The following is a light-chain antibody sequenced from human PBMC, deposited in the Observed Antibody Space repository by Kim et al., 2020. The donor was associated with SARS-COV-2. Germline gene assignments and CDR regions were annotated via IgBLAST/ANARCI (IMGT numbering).Light chain of an antibody. J-gene: IGKJ1*01. CDR3: QQYYAIPWT. Sequence: DIVMTQSPDSLAVSLGERATITCKSSQSVLHSANNNLAWYQQKPGQPPKLLIYWASTRESGVHDRISGSGSGTDFTLTINSLQAEDVALYYCQQYYAIPWTFGQGTKVDIK. CDR1: QSVLHSANNN. CDR2: WAS. V-gene: IGKV4-1*01.